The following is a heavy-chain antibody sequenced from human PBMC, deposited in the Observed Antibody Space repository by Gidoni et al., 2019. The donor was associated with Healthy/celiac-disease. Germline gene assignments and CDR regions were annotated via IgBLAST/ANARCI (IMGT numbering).Heavy chain of an antibody. CDR1: GFPFSSYG. Sequence: QVQLVESGGGVVQPGRSLSLSCAASGFPFSSYGMHWVRHAHGKGLEWVAVIWYDGSNKYYADSVKGLFTISRDNSKNTLYLQMNSLRAEDTAVYYCARDSGLWFGELNFDYWGQGTLVTVSS. CDR2: IWYDGSNK. D-gene: IGHD3-10*01. J-gene: IGHJ4*02. CDR3: ARDSGLWFGELNFDY. V-gene: IGHV3-33*01.